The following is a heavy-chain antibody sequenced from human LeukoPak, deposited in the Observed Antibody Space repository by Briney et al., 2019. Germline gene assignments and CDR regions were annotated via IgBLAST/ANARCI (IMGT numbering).Heavy chain of an antibody. Sequence: RGSLRLSCSASGFSFNNYAMSWIRQAPGKGLTWVSLVSPAYGRTYYADSVKGRFTISRDNSNNMLSLYMSSLRADDTAVYYCVRGCSDTCYRFDYWGQGTLVTVSS. CDR1: GFSFNNYA. V-gene: IGHV3-23*01. CDR2: VSPAYGRT. D-gene: IGHD2-15*01. J-gene: IGHJ4*02. CDR3: VRGCSDTCYRFDY.